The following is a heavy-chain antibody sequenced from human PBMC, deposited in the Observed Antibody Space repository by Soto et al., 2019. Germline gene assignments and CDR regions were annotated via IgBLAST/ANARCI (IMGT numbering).Heavy chain of an antibody. CDR2: ISGSGGST. V-gene: IGHV3-23*01. J-gene: IGHJ4*02. CDR3: ARGTAYSGSYFFDY. Sequence: GGSLRLSCAASGFTFSSYAMSWVRQAPGKGLEWVSAISGSGGSTYYADSVKGRFTISRDNSKNTLYLQMNSLRAEDTAVYYCARGTAYSGSYFFDYWGQGTLVTVS. D-gene: IGHD1-26*01. CDR1: GFTFSSYA.